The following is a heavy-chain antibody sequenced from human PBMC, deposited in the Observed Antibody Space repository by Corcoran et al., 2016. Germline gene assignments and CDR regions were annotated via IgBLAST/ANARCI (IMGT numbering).Heavy chain of an antibody. CDR3: ARARIAARPFDY. V-gene: IGHV4-34*01. D-gene: IGHD6-6*01. J-gene: IGHJ4*02. CDR1: GGSFSGYY. CDR2: INHSGST. Sequence: QVQLQQWGAGLLKPSETLSLTCAVYGGSFSGYYWSWIRQPPGKGLEWIGEINHSGSTNYNPSLKSRVTIAVDTSKNQFSLKLSSVTAADTAVYYWARARIAARPFDYWGQGTLVTVSS.